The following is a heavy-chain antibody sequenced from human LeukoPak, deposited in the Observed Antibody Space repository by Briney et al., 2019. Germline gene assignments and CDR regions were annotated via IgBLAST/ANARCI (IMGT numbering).Heavy chain of an antibody. Sequence: SETLSLTYTVSGGSITSPENYWGWVRQPPGKGLEWIGNIYYSGDTHYTSSLRSRVTLSVDTSQNHFSLRLTSMTAADTAVYYCASIFYYSVPFWGQGALVIVSS. V-gene: IGHV4-39*02. CDR3: ASIFYYSVPF. D-gene: IGHD3-10*02. CDR2: IYYSGDT. J-gene: IGHJ4*02. CDR1: GGSITSPENY.